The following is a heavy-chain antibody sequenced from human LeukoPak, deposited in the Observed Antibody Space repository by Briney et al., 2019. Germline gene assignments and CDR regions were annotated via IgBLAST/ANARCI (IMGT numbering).Heavy chain of an antibody. D-gene: IGHD7-27*01. J-gene: IGHJ4*02. V-gene: IGHV3-33*01. CDR2: IWYDGSNK. CDR3: ARVFLGSFDY. Sequence: GRSLRLSCAASGFTFSSYGMHWVRQAPGKWLEWEAVIWYDGSNKYYADSVKGPFTISRDNSKNTLYLQMNSLRAEDTAVYYCARVFLGSFDYWGQGTLVTVSS. CDR1: GFTFSSYG.